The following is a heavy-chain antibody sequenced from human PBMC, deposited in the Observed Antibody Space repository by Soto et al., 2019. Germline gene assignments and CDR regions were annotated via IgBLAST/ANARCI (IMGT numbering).Heavy chain of an antibody. Sequence: PSETLSLTCTVSGGSISSYYWSWIRQPPGKGLEWIGYIYYSGSTNYNPSLKSRVTISVDTSKNQISLKLSSVTAADTAVYYCASGITMVPGADYYYGMDVWGQGTTVTVSS. D-gene: IGHD3-10*01. CDR2: IYYSGST. V-gene: IGHV4-59*08. CDR3: ASGITMVPGADYYYGMDV. J-gene: IGHJ6*02. CDR1: GGSISSYY.